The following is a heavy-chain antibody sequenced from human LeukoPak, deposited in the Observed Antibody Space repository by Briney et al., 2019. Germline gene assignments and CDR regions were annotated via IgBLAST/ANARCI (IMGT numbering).Heavy chain of an antibody. CDR1: GFTFSSYS. D-gene: IGHD5-18*01. J-gene: IGHJ6*03. Sequence: GGSLRLSCAASGFTFSSYSMNWVRQAPGKGLEWVSSISSSSSYIYYADSVKGRFTISRDNAKNSLYLQMNSLRAEDTAVYYCVRVQRGYSYNPLGYYYYYMDVWGKGTTVTVSS. CDR3: VRVQRGYSYNPLGYYYYYMDV. CDR2: ISSSSSYI. V-gene: IGHV3-21*01.